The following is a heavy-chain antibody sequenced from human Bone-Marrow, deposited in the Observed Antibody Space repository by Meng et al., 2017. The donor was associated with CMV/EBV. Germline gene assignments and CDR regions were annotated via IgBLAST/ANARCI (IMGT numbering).Heavy chain of an antibody. J-gene: IGHJ6*02. D-gene: IGHD6-19*01. CDR1: GYTFTSYA. CDR2: INTNTGNP. V-gene: IGHV7-4-1*01. CDR3: ARDRAIAVAGYYYYYGMDV. Sequence: ASVKVSCKASGYTFTSYAMNWVRQAPGQGLEWMGWINTNTGNPTYAQGFIGRFVFSLDTSVSTAYLQICSLKAEDTAVYYCARDRAIAVAGYYYYYGMDVWGQGTMVTVSS.